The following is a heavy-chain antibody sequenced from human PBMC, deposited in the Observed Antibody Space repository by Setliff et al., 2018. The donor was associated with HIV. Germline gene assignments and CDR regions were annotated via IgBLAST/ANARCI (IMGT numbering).Heavy chain of an antibody. V-gene: IGHV4-61*02. Sequence: ESGPTLVNPTETLSLTCTVSGVSINSGNYYWGWIRQPAGKRLEWIGRIYSSGNTNYNPSLKSRVTISADTSKNQFSLRLKSVTAAETAVYYCARGGDGYNPGGGTFDHWGQGTLGTAPQ. J-gene: IGHJ4*02. D-gene: IGHD1-1*01. CDR1: GVSINSGNYY. CDR3: ARGGDGYNPGGGTFDH. CDR2: IYSSGNT.